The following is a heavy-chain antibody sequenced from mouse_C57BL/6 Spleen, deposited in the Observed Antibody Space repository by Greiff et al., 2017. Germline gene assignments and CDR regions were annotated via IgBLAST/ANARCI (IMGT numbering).Heavy chain of an antibody. V-gene: IGHV1-64*01. D-gene: IGHD2-12*01. CDR1: GYTFTSYW. CDR2: IHPNSGST. CDR3: ARLRRRDAMDY. Sequence: QVQLQQPGAELVKPGASVKLSCKASGYTFTSYWMHWVKQRPGQGLEWIGMIHPNSGSTNYNEKFKDKATLTVDKSSSTAYMQLSSLTSEDSAVYYCARLRRRDAMDYWGQGTSVTVSS. J-gene: IGHJ4*01.